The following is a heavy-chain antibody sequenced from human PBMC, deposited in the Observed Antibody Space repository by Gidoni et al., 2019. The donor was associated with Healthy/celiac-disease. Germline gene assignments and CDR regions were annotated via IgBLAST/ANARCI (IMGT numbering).Heavy chain of an antibody. J-gene: IGHJ4*02. Sequence: QVQLQESGPGLVKPSETLSLTCAVSGYSISSGYYWGWLRQPPGKGLEWIGSIYHSGSTYYNPSLKSRVTISVDTSKNQFSLKLSSVTAADTAVYYCARKRQREGYFDYWGQGTLVTVSS. D-gene: IGHD6-25*01. CDR2: IYHSGST. V-gene: IGHV4-38-2*01. CDR1: GYSISSGYY. CDR3: ARKRQREGYFDY.